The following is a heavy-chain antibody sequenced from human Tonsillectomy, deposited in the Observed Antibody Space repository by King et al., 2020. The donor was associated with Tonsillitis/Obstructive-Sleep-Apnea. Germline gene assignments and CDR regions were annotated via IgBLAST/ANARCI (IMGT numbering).Heavy chain of an antibody. J-gene: IGHJ4*02. CDR3: ARGLKEGTPDIVVVPAARNFDY. CDR1: GGSLSGYY. Sequence: VQLQQWGAGLLKPSETLSLTCAVYGGSLSGYYWSWIRQPPGKGLEWIGEINHRGSTNYNPSLKSRVTISVDTSQNQFSLKLSSVTAADTAVYNCARGLKEGTPDIVVVPAARNFDYWGQGTLVTVSS. D-gene: IGHD2-2*01. CDR2: INHRGST. V-gene: IGHV4-34*01.